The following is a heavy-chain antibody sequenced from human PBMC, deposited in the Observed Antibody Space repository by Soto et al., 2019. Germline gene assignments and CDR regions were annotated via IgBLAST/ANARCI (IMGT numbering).Heavy chain of an antibody. D-gene: IGHD3-22*01. CDR3: ARVTPIYYDSNRYGWFDP. V-gene: IGHV1-69*01. CDR1: GGTFSSYA. CDR2: IIPIFGTA. J-gene: IGHJ5*02. Sequence: QVQLVQSGAEVQKPGSSVKVSCKASGGTFSSYAISWVRQAPGQGLEWMGGIIPIFGTANYAQKFQGRVTITADESTSTAYMELSSLRSEDTAVYYCARVTPIYYDSNRYGWFDPWGQGTLVTVSS.